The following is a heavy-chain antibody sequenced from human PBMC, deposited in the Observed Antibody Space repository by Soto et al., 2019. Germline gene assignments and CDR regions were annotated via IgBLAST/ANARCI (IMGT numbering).Heavy chain of an antibody. J-gene: IGHJ6*02. CDR2: ISYDGSNK. CDR1: GFTFSSYG. CDR3: AKDHIAAAGTLNYYYGIDV. D-gene: IGHD6-13*01. V-gene: IGHV3-30*18. Sequence: GGSLRLSCAASGFTFSSYGMHWVRQAPGKGLEWVAVISYDGSNKYYADSVKGRFTISRDNSKNTLYLQMNSLRAEDTAVYYCAKDHIAAAGTLNYYYGIDVWGQGTTVTVSS.